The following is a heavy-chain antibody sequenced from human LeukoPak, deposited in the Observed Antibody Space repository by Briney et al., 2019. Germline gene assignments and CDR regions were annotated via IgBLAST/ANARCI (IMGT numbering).Heavy chain of an antibody. V-gene: IGHV3-48*01. CDR1: EFIFSNYG. CDR3: ARGGYSRPDY. D-gene: IGHD4-11*01. CDR2: ISSNSRTI. J-gene: IGHJ4*02. Sequence: GGSLGLSCAASEFIFSNYGMNWVRQAPGKGLEWVSYISSNSRTINYADSVRGRFTISRDNGKNSLYLQMNSLRVEDTAVYYCARGGYSRPDYWGQGTLVTVSS.